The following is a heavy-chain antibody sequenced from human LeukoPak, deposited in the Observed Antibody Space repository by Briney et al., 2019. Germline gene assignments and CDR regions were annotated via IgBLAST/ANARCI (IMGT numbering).Heavy chain of an antibody. D-gene: IGHD6-19*01. CDR1: DGSISSYY. Sequence: SETLSLTCTVSDGSISSYYWSWIRQPPGKGLDWIGYIYYSGSTNYNPSLKSRVTISVDTSKNQFSLKLDSVIAADTAVYYCARVPGSDWFFDYWGQGTLVTVSS. J-gene: IGHJ4*02. CDR3: ARVPGSDWFFDY. V-gene: IGHV4-59*01. CDR2: IYYSGST.